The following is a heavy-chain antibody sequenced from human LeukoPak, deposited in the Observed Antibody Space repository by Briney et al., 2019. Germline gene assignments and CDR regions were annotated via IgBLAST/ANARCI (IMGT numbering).Heavy chain of an antibody. J-gene: IGHJ4*02. D-gene: IGHD2-21*02. Sequence: GGSLRLSCAAPGFTFSSYSMNWVRQAPGKGLEWASSISSSSSYIYYADSVKGRFTISRDNAKNSLYLQMNSLRAEDTAVYYCARDPIVVVTAGGYFDYWGQGTLVTVSS. CDR2: ISSSSSYI. V-gene: IGHV3-21*01. CDR3: ARDPIVVVTAGGYFDY. CDR1: GFTFSSYS.